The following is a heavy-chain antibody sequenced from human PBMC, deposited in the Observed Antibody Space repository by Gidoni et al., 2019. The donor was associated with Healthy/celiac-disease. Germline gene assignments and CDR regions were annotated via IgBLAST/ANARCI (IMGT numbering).Heavy chain of an antibody. CDR2: VDPEDGET. V-gene: IGHV1-69-2*01. CDR1: EYTFTDYY. J-gene: IGHJ6*03. D-gene: IGHD4-4*01. CDR3: ATVRHEVGNSHYYYYYMDV. Sequence: EVQLVQSGAEVKKPGATVKISCKVSEYTFTDYYMHWVQQAPGKGLEWMGLVDPEDGETIYAEKFQGRVTITADTSTDTAYMELSSLRSEDTAVYYCATVRHEVGNSHYYYYYMDVWGKGTTVTVSS.